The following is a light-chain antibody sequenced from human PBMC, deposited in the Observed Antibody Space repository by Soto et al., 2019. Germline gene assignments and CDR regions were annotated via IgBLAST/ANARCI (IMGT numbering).Light chain of an antibody. Sequence: DIQMTQSPSTLSAFVGDRVTITCRASQSISTALAWYQQKPGNAPKLLIQVASSLESGVPSRFSGSGSGTEFTLTISSLQPDDFATYYCQQYNDYSGTFGQGTKVEIK. CDR3: QQYNDYSGT. CDR1: QSISTA. CDR2: VAS. J-gene: IGKJ1*01. V-gene: IGKV1-5*01.